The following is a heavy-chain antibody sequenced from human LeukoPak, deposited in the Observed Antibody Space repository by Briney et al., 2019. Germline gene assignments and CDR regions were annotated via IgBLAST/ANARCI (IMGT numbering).Heavy chain of an antibody. CDR2: MNPNSGNT. D-gene: IGHD5-24*01. Sequence: ASVKVSCKASGYTFNNYDINWVRQATGQGLEWRGWMNPNSGNTGFAQKFQDRVSMTRDTSINTAYMELTSLRSGDTAVYYCARATPGGLHGYSFDYWGQGTVVTVYS. J-gene: IGHJ4*02. CDR3: ARATPGGLHGYSFDY. V-gene: IGHV1-8*02. CDR1: GYTFNNYD.